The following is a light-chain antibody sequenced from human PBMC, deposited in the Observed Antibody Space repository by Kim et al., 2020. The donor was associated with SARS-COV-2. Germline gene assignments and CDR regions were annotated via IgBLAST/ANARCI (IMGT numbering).Light chain of an antibody. CDR2: DVT. J-gene: IGLJ3*02. CDR1: SSDVGFYNY. CDR3: SSYAGTNNLL. V-gene: IGLV2-8*01. Sequence: QSALTQPPSASGSPGQSVTISCTGTSSDVGFYNYVSWYQQHPGKAPNLMIYDVTMRPSGVPDRFSGSKSGNTASLTVSGLQAEDEADYYCSSYAGTNNLLFGGGTQLTVL.